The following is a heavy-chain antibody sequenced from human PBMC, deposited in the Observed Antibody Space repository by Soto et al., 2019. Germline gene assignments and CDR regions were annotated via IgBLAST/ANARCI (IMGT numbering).Heavy chain of an antibody. CDR2: IIPILGIA. J-gene: IGHJ5*02. D-gene: IGHD6-19*01. V-gene: IGHV1-69*08. CDR3: ARENSSGWYSWFDP. CDR1: GGTFSSYT. Sequence: QVQLVQSGAEVKKPRSSVKVSCKASGGTFSSYTISWVRQAPGQGLEWMGRIIPILGIANYAQKFQGRVTITADKSTSTAYMELSSLRSEDTAVYYCARENSSGWYSWFDPWGQGTLVTVSS.